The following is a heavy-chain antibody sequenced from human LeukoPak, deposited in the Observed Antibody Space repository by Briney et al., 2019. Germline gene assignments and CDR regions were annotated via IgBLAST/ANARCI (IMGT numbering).Heavy chain of an antibody. CDR2: ISAYNGNT. D-gene: IGHD2-15*01. J-gene: IGHJ4*02. V-gene: IGHV1-18*01. Sequence: ASVKVSCKASGYTFTSYGISWVRQAPGQGPEWMGWISAYNGNTNYAQKLQGRVTMTTDTSTSTAYMELRSLRSDDTAVYYCARDLRVYCSGGSCYTELDYWGQGTLVTVSP. CDR1: GYTFTSYG. CDR3: ARDLRVYCSGGSCYTELDY.